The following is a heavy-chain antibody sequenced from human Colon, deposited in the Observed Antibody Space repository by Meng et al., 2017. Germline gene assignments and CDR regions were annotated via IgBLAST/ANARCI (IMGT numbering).Heavy chain of an antibody. D-gene: IGHD4-17*01. V-gene: IGHV4-4*03. Sequence: HVHLECARPGRGELLWTPALTCAVSGVSVSTNNWWSWVRQPPGKGLEWIGEVYHTGTTNYNSSLQSRVTISLDKSKNQFSLNLNSVTAADTAVYYCARGPEDDHGDRSWFDPWGQGTLVTVSS. J-gene: IGHJ5*02. CDR3: ARGPEDDHGDRSWFDP. CDR2: VYHTGTT. CDR1: GVSVSTNNW.